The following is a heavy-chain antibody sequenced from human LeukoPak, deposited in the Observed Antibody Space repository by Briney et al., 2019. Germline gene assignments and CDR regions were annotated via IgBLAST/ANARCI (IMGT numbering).Heavy chain of an antibody. J-gene: IGHJ3*02. CDR3: ARDVATYAFDI. CDR2: IYYSGST. D-gene: IGHD2-21*01. Sequence: SETLSLTCTVSGGSISSYYWSWIRQPPGKGLAWIGYIYYSGSTNYNPSLKSRVTISVDTSKNQFSLKLSSVTAADTAVYCCARDVATYAFDIWGQGTMVTVSS. CDR1: GGSISSYY. V-gene: IGHV4-59*01.